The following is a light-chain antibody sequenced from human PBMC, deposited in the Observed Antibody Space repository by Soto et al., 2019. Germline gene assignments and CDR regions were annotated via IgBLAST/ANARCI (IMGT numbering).Light chain of an antibody. CDR3: QQRINWPLT. J-gene: IGKJ4*01. V-gene: IGKV3-11*01. CDR2: DVS. CDR1: QSVSSF. Sequence: EIVLTQSPATLSLSPGERATLSCRASQSVSSFLAWYQQRPGQPPRLLIYDVSNRATGSPTRFSGSGSGTEFTLTISRLEPEDFAVYYCQQRINWPLTFGGGTKLEIK.